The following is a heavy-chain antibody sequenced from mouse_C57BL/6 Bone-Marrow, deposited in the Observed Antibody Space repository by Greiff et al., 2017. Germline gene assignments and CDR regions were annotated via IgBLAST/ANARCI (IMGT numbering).Heavy chain of an antibody. Sequence: VQLKESGPGLVKPSPSLSLTCSVTGYSITSGYYWNWIRQFPGNKLEWMGYISYDGSNNYNPTLKNRISITRDTSKNQFFLKLNSVTTEDTATYTSASPYYYGGNYFDYWGQGTTLTVSS. V-gene: IGHV3-6*01. J-gene: IGHJ2*01. CDR2: ISYDGSN. CDR1: GYSITSGYY. D-gene: IGHD1-1*01. CDR3: ASPYYYGGNYFDY.